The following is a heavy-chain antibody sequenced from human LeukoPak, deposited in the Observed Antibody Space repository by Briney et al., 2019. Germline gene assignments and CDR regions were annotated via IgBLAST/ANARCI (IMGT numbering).Heavy chain of an antibody. CDR3: ASRKTYGYYYGMDV. J-gene: IGHJ6*02. CDR1: GYTFTGYY. V-gene: IGHV1-2*02. D-gene: IGHD1-14*01. CDR2: INPNSGGT. Sequence: ASVKVSCKASGYTFTGYYMHWVRQAPGQGLEWMGWINPNSGGTDYAQKFQGRVTMTRDTSISTAYMELSRLRSDDTAVYYCASRKTYGYYYGMDVWGQGTTVTVSS.